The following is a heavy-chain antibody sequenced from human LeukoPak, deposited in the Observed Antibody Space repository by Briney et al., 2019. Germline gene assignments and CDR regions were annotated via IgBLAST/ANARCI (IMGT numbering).Heavy chain of an antibody. D-gene: IGHD1-26*01. CDR2: MNPNSGNT. J-gene: IGHJ3*02. CDR3: ARDRIVGPTDAFDI. CDR1: GYTFSSYD. Sequence: GASVKVSCKASGYTFSSYDISWVRQATGQGLEWMGWMNPNSGNTGYAQKFQGRVTMARNTSISTAYMELSSLRSEDTAVYYCARDRIVGPTDAFDIWGQGTMVTVSS. V-gene: IGHV1-8*01.